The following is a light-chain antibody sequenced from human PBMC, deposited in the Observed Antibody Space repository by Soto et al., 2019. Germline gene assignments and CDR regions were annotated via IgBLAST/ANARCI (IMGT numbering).Light chain of an antibody. CDR1: QSVSRNY. CDR3: QNYDTSPT. V-gene: IGKV3-20*01. J-gene: IGKJ1*01. CDR2: GAS. Sequence: EIVLTQSPGTLSLSAVERATLSCRASQSVSRNYLAWYQHKPGQAPTALIYGASNRATGVPDRFSGSGSGTDFTLTISRLEPEDFAVYYCQNYDTSPTFGQGTKVEVK.